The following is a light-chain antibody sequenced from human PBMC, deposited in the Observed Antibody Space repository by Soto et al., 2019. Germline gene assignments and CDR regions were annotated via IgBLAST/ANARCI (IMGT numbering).Light chain of an antibody. V-gene: IGKV3D-20*02. CDR2: GAS. CDR3: QHRSNWPLT. J-gene: IGKJ4*01. CDR1: QSVSSSY. Sequence: EIVLTQSPGTLSLSPGERATLSCRASQSVSSSYLARYQQQPGQAPRRLIYGASSRATSIPDRFSGSGPGTDFTLTITRLEPEDVAVYYCQHRSNWPLTFGGGTKVDIK.